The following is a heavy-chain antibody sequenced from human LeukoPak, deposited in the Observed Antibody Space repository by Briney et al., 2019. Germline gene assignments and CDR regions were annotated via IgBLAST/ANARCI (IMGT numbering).Heavy chain of an antibody. J-gene: IGHJ5*02. D-gene: IGHD6-6*01. Sequence: GGTLRLSCGASGFTFSSYAMSWVRQAPGKGLEWVSAISGTGGYTYYADSVKGRFTISRDNSKNTLYLQMNSLRAEDTAVYFCAKYSTSSGGLDPWGQGTLVTVSS. CDR1: GFTFSSYA. CDR2: ISGTGGYT. V-gene: IGHV3-23*01. CDR3: AKYSTSSGGLDP.